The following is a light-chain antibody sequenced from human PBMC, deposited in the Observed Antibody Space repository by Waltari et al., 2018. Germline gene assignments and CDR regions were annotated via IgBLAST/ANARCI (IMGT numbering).Light chain of an antibody. CDR2: GAS. CDR3: QPYGPPPPFT. V-gene: IGKV3-20*01. CDR1: QSVDRNY. Sequence: EVVLTQSPGTLSLSPGDRATLSCRTSQSVDRNYVGWYQQRPGQAPRLLIYGASIRAAGIPDRFRCSGSGTDFTLTISRLEPEDFALYYCQPYGPPPPFTFGQGTNLE. J-gene: IGKJ2*01.